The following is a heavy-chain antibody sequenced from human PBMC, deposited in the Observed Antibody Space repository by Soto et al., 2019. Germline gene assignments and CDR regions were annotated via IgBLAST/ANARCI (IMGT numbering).Heavy chain of an antibody. Sequence: QVQLVQSGSEVKKPGASVKLSCKASGYPFTGHALHWVRQAPGQSPEWVGRINGGNGNTKYSQKLQGRVTITRDTSANTSYMEFTRVRSEDTAIYYCARDDGYGWFDPWGQGSLVTVSS. CDR1: GYPFTGHA. V-gene: IGHV1-3*01. CDR2: INGGNGNT. D-gene: IGHD3-16*01. J-gene: IGHJ5*02. CDR3: ARDDGYGWFDP.